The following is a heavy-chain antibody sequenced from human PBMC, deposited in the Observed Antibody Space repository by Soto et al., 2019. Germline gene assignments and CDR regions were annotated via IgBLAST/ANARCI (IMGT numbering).Heavy chain of an antibody. CDR1: GYTFTSYY. CDR3: AREDCSGGSCYPHFDY. V-gene: IGHV1-46*01. D-gene: IGHD2-15*01. J-gene: IGHJ4*02. Sequence: GASVKVSCKASGYTFTSYYMHWVRQAPGQGLEWMGIINPSGGSTSYAQKFQGRVTMTRDTSTSTVYMELSSLRSEDTAVYYCAREDCSGGSCYPHFDYWGQGTLVTVSS. CDR2: INPSGGST.